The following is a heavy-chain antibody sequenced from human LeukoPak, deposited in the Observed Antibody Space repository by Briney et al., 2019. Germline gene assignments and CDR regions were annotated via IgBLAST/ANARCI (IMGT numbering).Heavy chain of an antibody. Sequence: PSETLSLTCTVSAGSISSSSYYWGWIRQPPGKGLEWIGSSYYSGSTYYNPPLKSRVTISVDTSKNQFSLKLSAVTAADTAVYYCARERVGYNSFDYWGQGTLVTVSS. CDR2: SYYSGST. D-gene: IGHD5-24*01. CDR3: ARERVGYNSFDY. V-gene: IGHV4-39*07. CDR1: AGSISSSSYY. J-gene: IGHJ4*02.